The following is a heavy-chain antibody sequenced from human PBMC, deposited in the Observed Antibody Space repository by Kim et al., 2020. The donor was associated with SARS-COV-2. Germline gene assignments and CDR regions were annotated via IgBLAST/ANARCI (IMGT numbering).Heavy chain of an antibody. Sequence: NPSLRSQSTISVDTSKRQSSRKLSCVTAADTAVYYCARGGSALAWGMDVWGQGTTVTVSS. J-gene: IGHJ6*02. CDR3: ARGGSALAWGMDV. D-gene: IGHD3-3*02. V-gene: IGHV4-34*01.